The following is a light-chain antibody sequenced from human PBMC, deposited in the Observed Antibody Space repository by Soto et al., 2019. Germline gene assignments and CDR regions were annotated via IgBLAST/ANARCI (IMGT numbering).Light chain of an antibody. Sequence: EIVLAQSPGTLSLSPGERATLSCRASQSVGNNYLAWYQQKPGQAPRLLIYGASSRATGIPDRFSGSGSGTDFTLTISRLEPEDVAVYYCEQYGSSLLYTFGPGTKLEIK. CDR3: EQYGSSLLYT. CDR1: QSVGNNY. V-gene: IGKV3-20*01. CDR2: GAS. J-gene: IGKJ2*01.